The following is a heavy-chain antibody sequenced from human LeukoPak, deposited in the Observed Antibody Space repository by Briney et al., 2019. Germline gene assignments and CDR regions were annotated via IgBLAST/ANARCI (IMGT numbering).Heavy chain of an antibody. Sequence: SETLSSSCTVPGGSTSGYIGSWIRQPPGKGLEWLGYISYSGSTNYNPSLKSRVTISVDTSKNQFSLKLSSVTAADTAMYYCAQVTAQDYFDYWGQGTLVTVSS. D-gene: IGHD2-21*02. J-gene: IGHJ4*02. CDR1: GGSTSGYI. V-gene: IGHV4-59*01. CDR3: AQVTAQDYFDY. CDR2: ISYSGST.